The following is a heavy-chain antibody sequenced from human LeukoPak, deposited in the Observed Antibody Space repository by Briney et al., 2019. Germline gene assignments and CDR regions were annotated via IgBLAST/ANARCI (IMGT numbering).Heavy chain of an antibody. CDR2: ISYDGSNK. J-gene: IGHJ4*02. D-gene: IGHD3-9*01. V-gene: IGHV3-30*18. CDR1: GFTFSSYG. Sequence: GGSLRLSCAASGFTFSSYGMHWVRQAPGKGLEWVAVISYDGSNKYYADSVKGRFTISRDNSKNTLYLQMNSLRAEDTAVYYCVKGKGCFDWLTYRGDPTNFDYWGQGTLVTVSS. CDR3: VKGKGCFDWLTYRGDPTNFDY.